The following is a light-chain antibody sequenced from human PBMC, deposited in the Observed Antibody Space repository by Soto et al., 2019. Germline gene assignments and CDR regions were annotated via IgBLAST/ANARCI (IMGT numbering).Light chain of an antibody. CDR2: GAN. CDR3: WSYADCSSVV. J-gene: IGLJ3*02. V-gene: IGLV2-23*01. Sequence: QSALTQPASVSESPGQSITISCTGTSSDIGRFNLVSWYQHHPGKAPKLVIYGANKRPSGVPSRFSGSKSGNTASLTISGLQPEDEADYYCWSYADCSSVVFVGGTKLTVL. CDR1: SSDIGRFNL.